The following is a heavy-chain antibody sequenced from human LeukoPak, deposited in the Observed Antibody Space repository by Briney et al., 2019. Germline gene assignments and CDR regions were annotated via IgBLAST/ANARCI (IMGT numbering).Heavy chain of an antibody. CDR2: IYYSGST. V-gene: IGHV4-4*07. CDR1: GGSISSYY. Sequence: SETLSLTCTVSGGSISSYYWSWIRQPAGKGLEWIGSIYYSGSTYYNPSLKSRVTISVDTSKNQFSLKLSSVTAADTAVYYCARDLNRARKPTCGGDCYIPLWGQGTLVTVSS. CDR3: ARDLNRARKPTCGGDCYIPL. J-gene: IGHJ4*02. D-gene: IGHD2-21*02.